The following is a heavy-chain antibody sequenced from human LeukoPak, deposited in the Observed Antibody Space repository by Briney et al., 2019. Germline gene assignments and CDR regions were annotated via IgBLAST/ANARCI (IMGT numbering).Heavy chain of an antibody. CDR3: ATHSKSSAFDI. D-gene: IGHD5-18*01. CDR1: GCSFTSYW. Sequence: GESLKISCKGSGCSFTSYWIGWVRQMPGKGLEWIGVIYPGDSDAKYGPSFQGQVIFSADRSINTAYLQWSSLKASDSAMYYCATHSKSSAFDIWGQGTMVTVSS. J-gene: IGHJ3*02. CDR2: IYPGDSDA. V-gene: IGHV5-51*01.